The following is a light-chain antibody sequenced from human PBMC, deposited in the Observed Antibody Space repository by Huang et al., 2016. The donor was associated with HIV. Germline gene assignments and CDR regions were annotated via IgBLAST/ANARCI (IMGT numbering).Light chain of an antibody. CDR2: LAT. CDR1: QTVLYSLNKKNY. Sequence: DIVMTQSPDYLAVSPGERATINCKSSQTVLYSLNKKNYLAWFQQKPGRPPKLLIYLATTRESRVPDRFSGSGSGTEFTHTINTLQSEDVAVYFCLQYYSVPQTFGHGTKVEIK. CDR3: LQYYSVPQT. V-gene: IGKV4-1*01. J-gene: IGKJ1*01.